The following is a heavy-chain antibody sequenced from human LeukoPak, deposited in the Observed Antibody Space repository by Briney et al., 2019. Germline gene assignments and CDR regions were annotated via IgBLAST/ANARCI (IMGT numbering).Heavy chain of an antibody. D-gene: IGHD3-10*01. V-gene: IGHV3-30*04. J-gene: IGHJ3*02. Sequence: PGGSLRLSCAASGFTFSSYAMHWVRQAPGKGLEWVAVISYDGSNKYYADSVKGRFTISRDNSKNTLYLQMNSLRAEDTAVYYCARDSLLWFGEPLDAFDIWGQGTMVTVSS. CDR1: GFTFSSYA. CDR3: ARDSLLWFGEPLDAFDI. CDR2: ISYDGSNK.